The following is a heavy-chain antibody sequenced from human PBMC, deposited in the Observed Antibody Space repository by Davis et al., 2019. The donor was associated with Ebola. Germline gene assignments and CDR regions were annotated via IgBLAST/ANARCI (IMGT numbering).Heavy chain of an antibody. CDR3: ARYRGGGGRSSGWYTWFDP. J-gene: IGHJ5*02. CDR1: GFPFSVYF. V-gene: IGHV3-23*01. CDR2: ISGSGGST. D-gene: IGHD6-19*01. Sequence: GESLKISCAASGFPFSVYFMDWVRLTPGKGLEWVSAISGSGGSTYYADSVKGRFTISRDNSKKTLYLQMNSLRAEDTAVYYCARYRGGGGRSSGWYTWFDPWGQGTLVTVSS.